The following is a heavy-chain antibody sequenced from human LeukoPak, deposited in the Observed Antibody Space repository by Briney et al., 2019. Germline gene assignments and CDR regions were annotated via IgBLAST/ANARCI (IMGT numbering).Heavy chain of an antibody. CDR2: IYYSGST. Sequence: SETLSLTCTVSGGSINSSSYYWGWIRQPPGKGLEWIGSIYYSGSTYYNPSLKSRVAISVDTSKNQFSLKLSSVTAADTAVYYCARPGVGCSSTNCYRGFDYWGQGTLVTVSS. V-gene: IGHV4-39*01. CDR1: GGSINSSSYY. D-gene: IGHD2-2*02. J-gene: IGHJ4*02. CDR3: ARPGVGCSSTNCYRGFDY.